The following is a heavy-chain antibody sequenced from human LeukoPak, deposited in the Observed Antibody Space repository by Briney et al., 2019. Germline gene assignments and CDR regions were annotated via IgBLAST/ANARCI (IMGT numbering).Heavy chain of an antibody. J-gene: IGHJ4*02. CDR1: GYTFSNFG. CDR3: ARDGPSTDDD. Sequence: ASVKVSCKASGYTFSNFGISWVRQAPGQGLEWMGWISGNNDNPNYGQKFQGRLTVTTDSSTNTAYMELRNLRSDDTAVYYCARDGPSTDDDWGQGTLVTVSS. CDR2: ISGNNDNP. V-gene: IGHV1-18*01. D-gene: IGHD2-2*01.